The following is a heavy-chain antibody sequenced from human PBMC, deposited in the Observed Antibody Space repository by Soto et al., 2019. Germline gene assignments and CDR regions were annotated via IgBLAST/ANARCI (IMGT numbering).Heavy chain of an antibody. CDR2: IYYSGST. Sequence: QVQLQESGPGLVKPSETLSLTCTVSGGSISSYHWSWIRQPPGKGLEWIGYIYYSGSTNYNPSLKRRVTIPXDTSKNQCSLKLSSVTAADTAAYYCARRYGDCFDYWGQGTLVTVSS. CDR1: GGSISSYH. D-gene: IGHD4-17*01. J-gene: IGHJ4*02. V-gene: IGHV4-59*08. CDR3: ARRYGDCFDY.